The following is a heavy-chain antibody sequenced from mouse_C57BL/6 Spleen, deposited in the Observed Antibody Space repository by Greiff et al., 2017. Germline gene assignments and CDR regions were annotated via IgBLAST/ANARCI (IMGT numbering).Heavy chain of an antibody. CDR1: GSTFTSYW. V-gene: IGHV1-52*01. J-gene: IGHJ2*01. CDR2: IDPSDSET. Sequence: QVQLQQPGAELVRPGSSVKLSCKASGSTFTSYWMHWVKPRPIQGLEWIGNIDPSDSETHYNQKFKDKATVTVDKASSTAYMQLSSLTSEDSAVYYCARGDGYDGYFDYWGQGTTLTVSS. D-gene: IGHD2-2*01. CDR3: ARGDGYDGYFDY.